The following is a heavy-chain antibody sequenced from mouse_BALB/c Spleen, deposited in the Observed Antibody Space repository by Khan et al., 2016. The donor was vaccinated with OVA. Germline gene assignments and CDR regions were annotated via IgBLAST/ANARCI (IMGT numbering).Heavy chain of an antibody. D-gene: IGHD4-1*02. CDR1: GYTFKNYG. V-gene: IGHV9-3-1*01. CDR3: ARSNSSWDFDD. J-gene: IGHJ1*01. Sequence: QIQLVQSGPELKKPGETVKISCTASGYTFKNYGMNWVKQAPGKGIKWMGWINTYTGQPTYPDEFQGRFDFSLETSASTAYLQINNLNNEDTAKYYCARSNSSWDFDDWGAGTTV. CDR2: INTYTGQP.